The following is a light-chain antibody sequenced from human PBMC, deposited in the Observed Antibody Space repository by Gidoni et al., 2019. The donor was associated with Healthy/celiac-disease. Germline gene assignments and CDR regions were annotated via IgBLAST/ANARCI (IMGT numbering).Light chain of an antibody. CDR2: DAS. Sequence: EIQMTQSPSSLSASVGDRVTITCQASQDISNYLTWYQQKPGKAPKLLIYDASNLETGVPSRFSGSGSGTDFTFTISSLQPEDIATYYCQQYDNLPLTFGGGTKVEIK. J-gene: IGKJ4*01. CDR1: QDISNY. CDR3: QQYDNLPLT. V-gene: IGKV1-33*01.